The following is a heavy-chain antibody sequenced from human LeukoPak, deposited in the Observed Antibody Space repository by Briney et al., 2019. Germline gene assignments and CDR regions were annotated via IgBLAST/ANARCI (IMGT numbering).Heavy chain of an antibody. CDR2: ISYDGSNK. D-gene: IGHD6-19*01. V-gene: IGHV3-30*18. J-gene: IGHJ4*02. CDR3: AKESRNNSGWYRDY. CDR1: GFTFNTYG. Sequence: GGSLRLSCAASGFTFNTYGIHWVRQVPGKGLEWVAVISYDGSNKYYADSVKGRFTISRDNSKNVVFLRMNSLRPEDTAVYYCAKESRNNSGWYRDYWGQGTLVTVSS.